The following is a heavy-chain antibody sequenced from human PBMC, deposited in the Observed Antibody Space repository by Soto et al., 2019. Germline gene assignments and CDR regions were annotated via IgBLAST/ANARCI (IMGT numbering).Heavy chain of an antibody. D-gene: IGHD3-10*01. CDR2: INPILSMS. Sequence: QVQLVQSGAEVKRPGSSVKVSCKASGDTFTFYSINWVRQAPGLGLEWMGRINPILSMSNYAESFQGRVTMTADKSTSTAYTELRSLRSEDTAIYYCASSYGSGYRALDYWGQGALVTVSS. CDR3: ASSYGSGYRALDY. J-gene: IGHJ4*02. V-gene: IGHV1-69*02. CDR1: GDTFTFYS.